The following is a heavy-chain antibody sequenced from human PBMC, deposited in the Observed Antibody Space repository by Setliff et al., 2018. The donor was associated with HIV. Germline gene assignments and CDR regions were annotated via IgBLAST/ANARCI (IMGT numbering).Heavy chain of an antibody. V-gene: IGHV4-39*01. J-gene: IGHJ3*02. Sequence: PSETLSLTCTVSSGSITSRTYYWGWIRQPPGKGLEWIGSIFYSGITYYNPSLKSRVSISVDTSKNQLSLNLTSVTAADTAVYYCARSKTFYDFWGGYYTHGAFKIWGLGTMVTVSS. CDR2: IFYSGIT. D-gene: IGHD3-3*01. CDR3: ARSKTFYDFWGGYYTHGAFKI. CDR1: SGSITSRTYY.